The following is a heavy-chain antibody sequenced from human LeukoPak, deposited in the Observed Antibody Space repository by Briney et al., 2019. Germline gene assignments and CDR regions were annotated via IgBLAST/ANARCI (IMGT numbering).Heavy chain of an antibody. Sequence: SVKVSCKASGGTFSSYAISWVRQAPGQGLEWMGGIIPIFGTANYAQKFQGRVTITADESTSTAYMELSSLRSEDTAVYYCAREIMYYDSSGHNGGYFDYWGQGTLVTVSS. CDR3: AREIMYYDSSGHNGGYFDY. V-gene: IGHV1-69*13. CDR1: GGTFSSYA. J-gene: IGHJ4*02. D-gene: IGHD3-22*01. CDR2: IIPIFGTA.